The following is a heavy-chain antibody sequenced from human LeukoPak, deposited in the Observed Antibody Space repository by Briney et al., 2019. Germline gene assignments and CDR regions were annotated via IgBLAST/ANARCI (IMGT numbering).Heavy chain of an antibody. V-gene: IGHV4-59*01. J-gene: IGHJ4*02. Sequence: SETLSLTCTMSGGSISTYYWSWIRQSPGKGLEWIGFIQYSGNTKSNPSLKGRVTISLDMSKNQFSLGLTSVTAADTAVYYCARETNNWALDYWGQGTLVTVSS. CDR1: GGSISTYY. CDR2: IQYSGNT. D-gene: IGHD1-20*01. CDR3: ARETNNWALDY.